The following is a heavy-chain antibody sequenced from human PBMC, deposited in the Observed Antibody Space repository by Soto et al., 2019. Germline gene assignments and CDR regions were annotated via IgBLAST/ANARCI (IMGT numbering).Heavy chain of an antibody. Sequence: EIKPLPWTVSGGPSKGFFWRWIMKNKGKGLEWIGYIYYTGSTDYNPSLKSRVTISVDTSKNQFSLRLRSVTAADTAVYYCAGSGYQHSMNWFDPWGQGTLVTVSS. CDR1: GGPSKGFF. J-gene: IGHJ5*02. CDR3: AGSGYQHSMNWFDP. CDR2: IYYTGST. V-gene: IGHV4-59*01. D-gene: IGHD3-3*01.